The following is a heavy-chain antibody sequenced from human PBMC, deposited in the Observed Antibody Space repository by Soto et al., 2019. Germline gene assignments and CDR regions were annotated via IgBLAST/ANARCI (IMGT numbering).Heavy chain of an antibody. CDR1: GDTFSYSI. CDR2: IIPIVAIT. J-gene: IGHJ4*02. V-gene: IGHV1-69*02. D-gene: IGHD4-4*01. CDR3: ATDYDYSNYESGLFDY. Sequence: PVKLSCKASGDTFSYSIISWVRQAPGQGLEWMGRIIPIVAITICAQKFQGRVTMTADTSTDTAYMELSSLRSEDTAVYYCATDYDYSNYESGLFDYWGQGTLVTVSS.